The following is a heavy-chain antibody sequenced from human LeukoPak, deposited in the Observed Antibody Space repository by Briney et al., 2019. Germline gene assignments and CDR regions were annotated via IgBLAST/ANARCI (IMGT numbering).Heavy chain of an antibody. CDR1: GGSIRSESYY. Sequence: SQTLSLTCSVSGGSIRSESYYWSWIRQPAGKGLEWIGRIYSSGSMKFNPSLKSRVTISIDTSKNQFSLNLSSVTAADTAVYYCARDMTGSGWNDAFDIWGQGTMVTVSS. CDR3: ARDMTGSGWNDAFDI. CDR2: IYSSGSM. D-gene: IGHD6-19*01. J-gene: IGHJ3*02. V-gene: IGHV4-61*02.